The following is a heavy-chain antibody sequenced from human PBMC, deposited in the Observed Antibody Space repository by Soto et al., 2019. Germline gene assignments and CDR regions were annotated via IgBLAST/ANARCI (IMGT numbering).Heavy chain of an antibody. V-gene: IGHV1-18*01. Sequence: QVQLVQSGAEVKKPGASVKVSCKASGYPFTSFTISWVRQAPGQGLEWMGWISSHDDHTNYAPKLQGRVTMTTDTSTSTAYMELRNLNSDDTAVYFCARVGWKYPLDYFDYWGKGALVTVSS. CDR2: ISSHDDHT. J-gene: IGHJ4*02. CDR3: ARVGWKYPLDYFDY. D-gene: IGHD1-7*01. CDR1: GYPFTSFT.